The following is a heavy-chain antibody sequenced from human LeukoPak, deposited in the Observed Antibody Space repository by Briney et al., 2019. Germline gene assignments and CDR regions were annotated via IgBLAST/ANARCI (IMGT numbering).Heavy chain of an antibody. D-gene: IGHD3-10*01. CDR1: GLPFSSSG. CDR2: IRYDGSSE. Sequence: GGSLRLSCAASGLPFSSSGMHWVRQAPGKGLEWVAVIRYDGSSEYYADSVKGRFTISRDNSKNTLDLQMNSLRAEDTAVYYCAKCVVRGVTCHRGSDWGQGTLVTVSS. J-gene: IGHJ4*02. V-gene: IGHV3-33*06. CDR3: AKCVVRGVTCHRGSD.